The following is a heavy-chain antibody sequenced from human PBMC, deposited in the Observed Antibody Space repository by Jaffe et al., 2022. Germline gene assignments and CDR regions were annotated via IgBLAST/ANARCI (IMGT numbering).Heavy chain of an antibody. V-gene: IGHV4-4*02. CDR1: GGSISSSNW. CDR2: IYHSGST. D-gene: IGHD3-10*01. J-gene: IGHJ3*02. Sequence: QVQLQESGPGLVKPSGTLSLTCAVSGGSISSSNWWSWIRQPPGKGLEWIGEIYHSGSTNYNPSLKSRVTISVDKSKNQFSLKLSSVTAADTAVYYCARSLTYYYGSGSYYIPDAFDIWGQGTMVTVSS. CDR3: ARSLTYYYGSGSYYIPDAFDI.